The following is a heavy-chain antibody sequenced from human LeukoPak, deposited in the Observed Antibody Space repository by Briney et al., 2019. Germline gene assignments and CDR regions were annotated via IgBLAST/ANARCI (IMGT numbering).Heavy chain of an antibody. Sequence: SETLSLTCTVSGGSISSYSWSWIRQPAGKGLEWIGRIFASGSTKYNPSLKSRVTMSVETSKNQFSLKLSSVTAADTAVYYCARLRPIYYYGSGTLAVWGQGTLVTVSS. V-gene: IGHV4-4*07. CDR3: ARLRPIYYYGSGTLAV. D-gene: IGHD3-10*01. J-gene: IGHJ4*02. CDR1: GGSISSYS. CDR2: IFASGST.